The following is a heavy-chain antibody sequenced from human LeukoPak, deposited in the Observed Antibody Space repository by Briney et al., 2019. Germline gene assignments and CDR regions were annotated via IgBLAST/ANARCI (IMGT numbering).Heavy chain of an antibody. D-gene: IGHD6-13*01. CDR1: GASISSGSYY. CDR3: AREAGKVIAAAGNFDY. CDR2: IYTSGRT. J-gene: IGHJ4*02. Sequence: SETLSLTCTVSGASISSGSYYWGWIRRPAGKGLEWLGHIYTSGRTNYSPSLKSRVTISVDTSKNQFSLKLSSVTAADTAVYYCAREAGKVIAAAGNFDYWGQGTLVTVSS. V-gene: IGHV4-61*09.